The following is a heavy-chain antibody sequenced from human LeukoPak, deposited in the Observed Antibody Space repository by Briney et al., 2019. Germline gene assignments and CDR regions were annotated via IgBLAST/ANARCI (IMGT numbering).Heavy chain of an antibody. V-gene: IGHV3-21*01. Sequence: GGSLTLSCAASGFSFSSYSMTWVRQGPGQGLEWVSSFSSCCSYIYYAESEKGRPTISRDNAKTSLYLQMNSLRGEDTAMYYCARVLSRAFDIWGQGTMVTVSS. CDR3: ARVLSRAFDI. J-gene: IGHJ3*02. CDR1: GFSFSSYS. CDR2: FSSCCSYI. D-gene: IGHD2-8*02.